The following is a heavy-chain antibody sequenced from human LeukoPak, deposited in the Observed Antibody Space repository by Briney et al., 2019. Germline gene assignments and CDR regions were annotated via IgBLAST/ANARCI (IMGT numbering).Heavy chain of an antibody. D-gene: IGHD3-3*01. J-gene: IGHJ4*02. CDR2: INSDGRST. V-gene: IGHV3-74*01. Sequence: GGSLRLSCAASGFTFSTYWIHWVRQVPGKGLVWVSRINSDGRSTDYADSVKGRFTISRDNTKNTLYLQMNSLRAEDTAVYYCAHTVWSGNYFDYWGQGTLVTVSS. CDR3: AHTVWSGNYFDY. CDR1: GFTFSTYW.